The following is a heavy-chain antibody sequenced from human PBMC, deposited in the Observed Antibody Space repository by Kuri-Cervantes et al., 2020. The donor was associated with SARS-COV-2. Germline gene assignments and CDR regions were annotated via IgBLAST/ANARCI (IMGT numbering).Heavy chain of an antibody. V-gene: IGHV3-30-3*01. J-gene: IGHJ4*02. CDR2: LSFDGNND. Sequence: GESLKIFCAASGFFFGAYSMHWVRQAPGKGLEWVAGLSFDGNNDYYTQSVKGRFTISRDNSKNTLYLQMNSLRAEDSALYYCAKVGLSFDYWGQGTLVTVSS. CDR3: AKVGLSFDY. CDR1: GFFFGAYS. D-gene: IGHD2/OR15-2a*01.